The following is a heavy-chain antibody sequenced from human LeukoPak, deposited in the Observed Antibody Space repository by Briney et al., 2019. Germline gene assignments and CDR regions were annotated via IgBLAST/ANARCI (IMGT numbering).Heavy chain of an antibody. D-gene: IGHD3-3*01. CDR3: ARELITYYAFWSGYC. CDR1: GCTFSNYA. V-gene: IGHV3-30-3*01. CDR2: ISYDGDNK. J-gene: IGHJ4*02. Sequence: HPGGSLRLSCAASGCTFSNYAMHWVRQAPGEGLEWVAIISYDGDNKYYADSVKGRFTISRDNSKKTLYLQINSLRAEDTAVYYCARELITYYAFWSGYCWGQGTLVPVSS.